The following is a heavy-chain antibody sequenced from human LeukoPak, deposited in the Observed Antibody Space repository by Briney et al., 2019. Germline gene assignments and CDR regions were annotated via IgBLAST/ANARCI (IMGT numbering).Heavy chain of an antibody. Sequence: GESLKISCKGSGYSFTSYWIGWVRQMPGKGLEWMGIIYPGDSDTRYSPSFQGQVTISADKSISTAYLQWSSLKASDTAMYYCARHPYSSPSPYYYYGMDVWGQGTTVTVSS. CDR3: ARHPYSSPSPYYYYGMDV. V-gene: IGHV5-51*01. CDR2: IYPGDSDT. CDR1: GYSFTSYW. J-gene: IGHJ6*02. D-gene: IGHD6-6*01.